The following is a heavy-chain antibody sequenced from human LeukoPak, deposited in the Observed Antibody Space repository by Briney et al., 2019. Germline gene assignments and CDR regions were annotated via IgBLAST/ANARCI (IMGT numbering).Heavy chain of an antibody. Sequence: GGSLRLSCAASGFTFDDYAMHWVRQAPGKGLEWVSGISWNSGSIGYADSVKGRFTISRDNAKNSLCLQMNSLRAEDTAFYYCARETGYYDYWGQGTLVTVSS. J-gene: IGHJ4*02. CDR2: ISWNSGSI. D-gene: IGHD3-9*01. V-gene: IGHV3-9*01. CDR3: ARETGYYDY. CDR1: GFTFDDYA.